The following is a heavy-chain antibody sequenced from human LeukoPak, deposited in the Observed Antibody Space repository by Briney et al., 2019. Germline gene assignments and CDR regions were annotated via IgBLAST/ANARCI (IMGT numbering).Heavy chain of an antibody. CDR3: AKDRIAAAGTWFDY. CDR2: ISYDGSNK. V-gene: IGHV3-30*04. D-gene: IGHD6-13*01. J-gene: IGHJ4*02. Sequence: GGSLRLSCAASGFTFSNYAMHWVRQAPGKGLEWVAVISYDGSNKLFASSVKGRFTISRDISKNTLYLELNSLRAEDTAVYYCAKDRIAAAGTWFDYWGQGTLVTVSS. CDR1: GFTFSNYA.